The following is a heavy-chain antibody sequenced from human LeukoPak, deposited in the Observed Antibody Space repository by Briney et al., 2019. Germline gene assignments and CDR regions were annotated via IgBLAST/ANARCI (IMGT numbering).Heavy chain of an antibody. D-gene: IGHD4-17*01. CDR2: IYTSGST. Sequence: SETLSLTCTVSGGSISSYYWSWIRQPAGKGLEWIGRIYTSGSTNYNPSLKSRVTMSVDTSKNQFSLKLSSVTAADTAVYYCARGSPTVVTPSYYYYYYGMDVWGQGTTVTVS. CDR1: GGSISSYY. CDR3: ARGSPTVVTPSYYYYYYGMDV. J-gene: IGHJ6*02. V-gene: IGHV4-4*07.